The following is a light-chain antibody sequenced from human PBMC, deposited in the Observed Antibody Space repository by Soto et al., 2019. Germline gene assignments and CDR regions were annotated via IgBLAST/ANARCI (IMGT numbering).Light chain of an antibody. CDR2: KAS. CDR3: QQYGSSLLT. V-gene: IGKV1-5*03. CDR1: QSISSW. Sequence: DIQMTQSPSTLSASVGDRVTITCRASQSISSWLAWYQQKPGQAPKLLIYKASTLESGVPSRFSGSGSGTEFTLTISSLQPDDFATYYCQQYGSSLLTFGGGTKVEIK. J-gene: IGKJ4*01.